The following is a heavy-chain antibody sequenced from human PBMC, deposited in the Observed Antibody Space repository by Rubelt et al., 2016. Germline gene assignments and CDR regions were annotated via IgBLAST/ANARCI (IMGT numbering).Heavy chain of an antibody. D-gene: IGHD3-10*01. J-gene: IGHJ6*02. V-gene: IGHV4-4*08. CDR1: GGSISNYY. CDR3: AIVQRAGLLWDV. Sequence: QVQLQESGPGLVKPSETLSLTCTVSGGSISNYYWSWIRQPPGKGLEWIGSLFSGNTYYTPSLKRRVTISLDTSKNQFSLKLSSLTAVDTAVDFCAIVQRAGLLWDVWGHGTAVTVSS. CDR2: LFSGNT.